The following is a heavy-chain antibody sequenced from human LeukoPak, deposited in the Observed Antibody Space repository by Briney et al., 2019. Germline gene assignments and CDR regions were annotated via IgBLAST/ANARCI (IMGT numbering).Heavy chain of an antibody. V-gene: IGHV3-30*01. CDR3: ARGVYSSGYYMVY. Sequence: PGGSLRLSCAASGFTFTSCTMHWVRQAPGKGPEWVALISYDGSSKYYADSAKGRFTISRDNSKSTLYLQMNSLRAEDTAVYYCARGVYSSGYYMVYWGQGTLVTVSS. J-gene: IGHJ4*02. CDR1: GFTFTSCT. CDR2: ISYDGSSK. D-gene: IGHD3-22*01.